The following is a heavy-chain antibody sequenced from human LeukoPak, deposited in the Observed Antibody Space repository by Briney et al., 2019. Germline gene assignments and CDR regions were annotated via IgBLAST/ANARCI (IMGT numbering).Heavy chain of an antibody. CDR2: INHSGST. D-gene: IGHD2-2*01. Sequence: SETLSLTCAVYGGSFSGYYWSWIRQPPGKGLEWIGEINHSGSTNYNPSLKSRVTISVDTSKNQFSLKLSSVTAADTAVYYCARAVRVRGAGASLRYFDLWGRGTLVTVSS. J-gene: IGHJ2*01. CDR1: GGSFSGYY. CDR3: ARAVRVRGAGASLRYFDL. V-gene: IGHV4-34*01.